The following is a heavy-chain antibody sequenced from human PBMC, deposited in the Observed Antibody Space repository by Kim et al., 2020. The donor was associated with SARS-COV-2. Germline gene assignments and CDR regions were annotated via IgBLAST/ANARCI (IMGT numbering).Heavy chain of an antibody. D-gene: IGHD3-22*01. CDR3: AREDDSMYYFDY. Sequence: NDNPSLKSRVTISIDKSKNQFSLKLSSVTAADTAVYYCAREDDSMYYFDYWGQGTLVTVSP. V-gene: IGHV4-4*02. J-gene: IGHJ4*02.